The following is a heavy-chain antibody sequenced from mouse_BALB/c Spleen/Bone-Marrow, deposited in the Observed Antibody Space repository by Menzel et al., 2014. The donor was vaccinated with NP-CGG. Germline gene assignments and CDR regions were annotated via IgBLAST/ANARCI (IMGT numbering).Heavy chain of an antibody. CDR3: TRREAYYRYDGDFDY. J-gene: IGHJ2*01. CDR2: IDPETTGT. V-gene: IGHV1-15*01. CDR1: GYTFTDYE. D-gene: IGHD2-14*01. Sequence: QVQLKHSGAELVRPGASVTLSCKASGYTFTDYEMHWVKQTPVHGLEWIGAIDPETTGTACNQKFKGKATLIADKSSSTAYMELRSLTSEDSAVYYCTRREAYYRYDGDFDYWSQGTTLTVSS.